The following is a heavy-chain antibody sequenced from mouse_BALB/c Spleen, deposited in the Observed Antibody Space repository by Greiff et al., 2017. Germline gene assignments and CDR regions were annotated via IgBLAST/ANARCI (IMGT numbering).Heavy chain of an antibody. CDR3: ARERWFAY. J-gene: IGHJ3*01. CDR1: GYSFTDYN. V-gene: IGHV1-18*01. Sequence: VQLQQSGPELVKPGASVKVSCKASGYSFTDYNMDWVKQSHGKSLEWIGDINPNNGGTIYNQKFKGKATLTVDKSSSTAYMELRSLTSEDTAVYYCARERWFAYWGQGTLVTVSA. CDR2: INPNNGGT.